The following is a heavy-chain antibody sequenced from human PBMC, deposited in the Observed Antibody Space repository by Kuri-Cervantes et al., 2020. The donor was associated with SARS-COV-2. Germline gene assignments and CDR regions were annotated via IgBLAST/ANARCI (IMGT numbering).Heavy chain of an antibody. CDR3: AKDPPLLRYFQH. CDR1: GFTFSSDS. CDR2: ISSSSSTI. V-gene: IGHV3-48*01. J-gene: IGHJ1*01. Sequence: GGALRLSCAASGFTFSSDSMNWVCQAPGKGLEWVSYISSSSSTIYYADSVKGRFTISRDNSKIPLYLQMNSLRAEDTAVYYCAKDPPLLRYFQHLGQGTLVTVSS. D-gene: IGHD2-15*01.